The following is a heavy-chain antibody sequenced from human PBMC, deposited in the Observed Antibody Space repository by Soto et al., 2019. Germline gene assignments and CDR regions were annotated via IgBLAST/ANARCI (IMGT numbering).Heavy chain of an antibody. D-gene: IGHD5-18*01. V-gene: IGHV4-30-4*01. CDR2: IYYSGST. Sequence: SETLSLTCTVSGGSISSGDYYWSWIRQPPGKGLEWIGYIYYSGSTYYNPSLKSRVTISVDTSKNQFSLKLSSVTAADTAVYYCAGIQSKRLSGLDPWGQGTLVT. J-gene: IGHJ5*02. CDR3: AGIQSKRLSGLDP. CDR1: GGSISSGDYY.